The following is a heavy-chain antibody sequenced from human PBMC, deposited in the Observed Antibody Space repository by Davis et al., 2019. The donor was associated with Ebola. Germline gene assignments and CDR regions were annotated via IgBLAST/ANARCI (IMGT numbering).Heavy chain of an antibody. V-gene: IGHV4-39*07. D-gene: IGHD2-2*01. CDR2: IYYSGST. CDR1: GGSISSSSYY. Sequence: MPSETLSLTCTVSGGSISSSSYYWGWIRQPPGKGLEWIGSIYYSGSTYYNPSLKSRVTISVDKSKNQFSLKLSSVTAADTAVYYCARNQGFYCSSTSCYFGGTRFDPWGQGTLVTVSS. CDR3: ARNQGFYCSSTSCYFGGTRFDP. J-gene: IGHJ5*02.